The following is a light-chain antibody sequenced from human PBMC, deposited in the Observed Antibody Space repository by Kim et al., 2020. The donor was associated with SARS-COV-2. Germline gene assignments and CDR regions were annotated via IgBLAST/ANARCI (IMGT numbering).Light chain of an antibody. CDR1: QGITDN. CDR2: GTS. V-gene: IGKV1-17*01. CDR3: LQHRTYPCT. Sequence: SASVGDRVTITCRASQGITDNLAWYQQKPGKAPKRLIYGTSRVQSGVPSRFSGSGFGTEFTLTLTSLQPEDFATYYCLQHRTYPCTFGQGTKLEI. J-gene: IGKJ2*02.